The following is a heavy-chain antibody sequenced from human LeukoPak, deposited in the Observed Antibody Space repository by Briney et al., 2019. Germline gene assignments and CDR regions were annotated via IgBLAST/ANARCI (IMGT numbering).Heavy chain of an antibody. CDR3: AREIRVPGYYGMDV. V-gene: IGHV4-59*01. J-gene: IGHJ6*02. CDR2: IFYSGST. D-gene: IGHD3-10*01. Sequence: ASETLSLTCTVSGGSISSYYWSWIRQPPGKGPEWIGYIFYSGSTNYNPSLKSRVTISVDTSKNQFSLKLSSVTAADTAVYYCAREIRVPGYYGMDVWGQGTTVTVSS. CDR1: GGSISSYY.